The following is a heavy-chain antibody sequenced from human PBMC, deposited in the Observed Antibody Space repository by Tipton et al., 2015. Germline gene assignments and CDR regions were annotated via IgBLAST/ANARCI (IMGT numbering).Heavy chain of an antibody. CDR2: INDSGST. D-gene: IGHD3-22*01. CDR1: GGSFSGYY. Sequence: TLSLTCAVYGGSFSGYYWSWIRQTPGEGLEWIGEINDSGSTNYNPSLKTRVTISGDTSKNQFSLELNSVTAADTAVYFCARDAWAGDSRGFYYIYWGQGTLVRVSS. V-gene: IGHV4-34*01. J-gene: IGHJ4*02. CDR3: ARDAWAGDSRGFYYIY.